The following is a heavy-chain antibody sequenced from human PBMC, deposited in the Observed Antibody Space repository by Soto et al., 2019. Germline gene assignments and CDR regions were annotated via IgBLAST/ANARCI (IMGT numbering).Heavy chain of an antibody. D-gene: IGHD6-6*01. Sequence: QVQLVESGGGVVQPGRSLRLSCAASGFTFSSYAMHWVRQAPGKGLEWVAVISYDGSNKYYADSVKGRFTIARDNSKNTLYLQMNSLRAEDTAVYYCARESSEQLAYFDFWGQGTLLTVSS. J-gene: IGHJ4*02. V-gene: IGHV3-30-3*01. CDR2: ISYDGSNK. CDR1: GFTFSSYA. CDR3: ARESSEQLAYFDF.